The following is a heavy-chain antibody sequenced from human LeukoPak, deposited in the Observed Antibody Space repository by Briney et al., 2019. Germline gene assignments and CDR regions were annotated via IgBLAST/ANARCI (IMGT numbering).Heavy chain of an antibody. CDR2: ISYDGSNK. CDR3: ARDSGYLAFFDY. CDR1: GFTFSSYG. D-gene: IGHD3-22*01. Sequence: PGGSLRLSCAASGFTFSSYGMHWVRQAPGKGLEWVAVISYDGSNKYYADSVKGRFTISRDNSKNTLYLQMNSLSAEDTAVYYCARDSGYLAFFDYWGQGTLVTVSS. V-gene: IGHV3-30*03. J-gene: IGHJ4*02.